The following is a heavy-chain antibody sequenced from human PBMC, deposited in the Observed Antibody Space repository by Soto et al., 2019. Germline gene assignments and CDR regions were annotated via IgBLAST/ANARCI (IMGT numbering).Heavy chain of an antibody. CDR2: ISGGGGST. CDR1: GFIFSSYP. V-gene: IGHV3-23*01. D-gene: IGHD6-13*01. J-gene: IGHJ4*02. Sequence: LRLSCAASGFIFSSYPMSWVRQAPGKGLEWVSSISGGGGSTYYADSVRGRFTISRDNSKNTLFMQMNSLRGEDTAVYYWARPPSDRSNWYTFAFWGQGTQVTVSS. CDR3: ARPPSDRSNWYTFAF.